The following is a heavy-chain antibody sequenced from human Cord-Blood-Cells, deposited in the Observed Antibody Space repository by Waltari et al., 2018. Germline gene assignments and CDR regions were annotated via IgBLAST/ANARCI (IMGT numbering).Heavy chain of an antibody. V-gene: IGHV1-69*06. Sequence: QVQLVQSGAEVKKPGSSVKVSCKASGGTFSSYAISWVRQDPGQGLEWMGGITPIFGTANSAQKFQGSVTITADKSTSTAYMELSSLRSEDTAVYYCASGGFFGVVIYYFDYWGQGTLVTVSS. CDR2: ITPIFGTA. J-gene: IGHJ4*02. CDR3: ASGGFFGVVIYYFDY. CDR1: GGTFSSYA. D-gene: IGHD3-3*01.